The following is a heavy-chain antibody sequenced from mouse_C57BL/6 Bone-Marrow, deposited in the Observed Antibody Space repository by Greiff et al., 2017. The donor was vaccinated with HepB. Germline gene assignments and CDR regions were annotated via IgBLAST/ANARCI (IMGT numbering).Heavy chain of an antibody. CDR1: GFTFSDYG. Sequence: EVQLVESGGGLVQPGGSLKLSCAASGFTFSDYGMAWVRQAPRKGPEWVAFISNLAYSIYYADTVTGRFTISRENAKNTLYLEMSSLRSEDTAMYYCARGDGNYFDYWGQGTTLTVSS. V-gene: IGHV5-15*01. CDR3: ARGDGNYFDY. J-gene: IGHJ2*01. D-gene: IGHD2-1*01. CDR2: ISNLAYSI.